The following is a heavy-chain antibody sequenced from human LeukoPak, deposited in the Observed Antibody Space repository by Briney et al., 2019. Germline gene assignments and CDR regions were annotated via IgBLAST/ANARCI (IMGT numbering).Heavy chain of an antibody. J-gene: IGHJ4*02. CDR1: GFTFSDYA. D-gene: IGHD2-2*01. V-gene: IGHV3-23*01. CDR2: ISGSGGGT. Sequence: PGGSLRLSCAASGFTFSDYAMTWVRQAPGKGLEWVSAISGSGGGTYYADSVKGRFTISRDNSKNTLYLDVNSLRAEDTAVYYCAKTWGRFCSSSSCYFDYWGQGTLVTVSS. CDR3: AKTWGRFCSSSSCYFDY.